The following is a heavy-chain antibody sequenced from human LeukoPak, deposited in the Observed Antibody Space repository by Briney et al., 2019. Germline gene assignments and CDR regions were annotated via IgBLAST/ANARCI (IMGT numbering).Heavy chain of an antibody. J-gene: IGHJ4*02. CDR3: AKGRPHYYDSSGYYYFDY. V-gene: IGHV3-23*01. CDR2: ISGSGGST. D-gene: IGHD3-22*01. CDR1: GFTFSRYI. Sequence: GGSLRLSCAASGFTFSRYIMNWVRQAPGKGLEWVSAISGSGGSTYYADSVKGRFTISRDNSKNTLYLQMNSLRAEDTAVYYCAKGRPHYYDSSGYYYFDYWGQGTLVTVSS.